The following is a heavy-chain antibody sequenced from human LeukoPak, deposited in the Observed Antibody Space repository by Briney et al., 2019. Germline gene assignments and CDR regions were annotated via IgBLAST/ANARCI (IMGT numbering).Heavy chain of an antibody. Sequence: GGSLRLSCAASGFAFSSYDMHWVRQATGKGLEWVSAIGTAGDTYYPGSVKGRFTISRENAKNSLYLQMNSLRAEDTAVYYCATNLGDFAYGMDVWGQGTTATVSS. J-gene: IGHJ6*02. V-gene: IGHV3-13*04. D-gene: IGHD3-3*01. CDR2: IGTAGDT. CDR1: GFAFSSYD. CDR3: ATNLGDFAYGMDV.